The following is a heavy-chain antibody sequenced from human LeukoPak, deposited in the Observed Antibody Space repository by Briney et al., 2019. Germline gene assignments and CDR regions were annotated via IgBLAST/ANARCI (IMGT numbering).Heavy chain of an antibody. Sequence: SGPTLVNPTPTLTLTCTFSGFSLSTSGMCVSWIRQPPGKALEWLARIDWDGDKWYSTSLKTRLTISKDTSKTQVVLTMSNMDPVDTATYYCARKGSARNYFDYWGQGALVTVSS. CDR1: GFSLSTSGMC. CDR3: ARKGSARNYFDY. CDR2: IDWDGDK. V-gene: IGHV2-70*11. J-gene: IGHJ4*02. D-gene: IGHD6-19*01.